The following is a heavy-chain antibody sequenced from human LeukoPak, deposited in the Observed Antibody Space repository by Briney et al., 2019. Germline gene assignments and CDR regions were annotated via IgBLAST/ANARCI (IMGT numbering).Heavy chain of an antibody. Sequence: SETLSLTCAVYGGSFSGYYWSWIRQPPGKGLEWIGEINHSGSTNYNPSLKSRVTISVDTSKNQFSLKLSSVTAADTAVYYCARFYCSGGSCYSNWFDPWGQGTLVTVSS. CDR1: GGSFSGYY. J-gene: IGHJ5*02. CDR3: ARFYCSGGSCYSNWFDP. V-gene: IGHV4-34*01. CDR2: INHSGST. D-gene: IGHD2-15*01.